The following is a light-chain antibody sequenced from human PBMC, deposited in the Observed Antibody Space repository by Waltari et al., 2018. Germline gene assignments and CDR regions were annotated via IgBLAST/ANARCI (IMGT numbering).Light chain of an antibody. J-gene: IGKJ4*01. CDR1: QTVRTTN. CDR3: QQYDISPLT. V-gene: IGKV3-20*01. Sequence: EIVLTQSPGTLSLSPGERATLSCRASQTVRTTNLAWYQQKPGQAPTLPIYGASSRATGIPDRFSDSGSGTDFSLTISSLEPEDFAVYYCQQYDISPLTFGGGTKVEIK. CDR2: GAS.